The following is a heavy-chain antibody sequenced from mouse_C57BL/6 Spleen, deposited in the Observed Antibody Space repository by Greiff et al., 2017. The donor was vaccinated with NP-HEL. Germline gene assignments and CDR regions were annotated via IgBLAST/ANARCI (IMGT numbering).Heavy chain of an antibody. Sequence: QVQLQQSGPELVKPGASVKISCKASGYAFSRSWMNWVKQRPGKGLEWIGRIYPGDGDTNYNGKFKGKATLTADKTSSTAYMQLSSQTSEDSAVYFCAREGIYYGNYDAMDYWGQGTSVTVSS. CDR1: GYAFSRSW. D-gene: IGHD2-1*01. CDR2: IYPGDGDT. CDR3: AREGIYYGNYDAMDY. J-gene: IGHJ4*01. V-gene: IGHV1-82*01.